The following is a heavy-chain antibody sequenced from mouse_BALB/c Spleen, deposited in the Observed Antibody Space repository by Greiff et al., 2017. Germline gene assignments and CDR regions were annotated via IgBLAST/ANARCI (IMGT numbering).Heavy chain of an antibody. CDR2: ISSGGGST. J-gene: IGHJ4*01. CDR3: ARHAVVARDAMDY. V-gene: IGHV5-12-1*01. CDR1: GFAFSSYD. D-gene: IGHD1-1*01. Sequence: EVKLVESGGGLVKPGGSLKLSCAASGFAFSSYDMSWVRQTPEKRLEWVAYISSGGGSTYYPDTVKGRFTISRDNAKNTLYLQMSSLKSEDTAMYYCARHAVVARDAMDYWGQGTSVTVSS.